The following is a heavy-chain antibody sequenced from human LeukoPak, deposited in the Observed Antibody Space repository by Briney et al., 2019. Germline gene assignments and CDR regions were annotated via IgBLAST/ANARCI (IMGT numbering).Heavy chain of an antibody. CDR2: IYYSGST. V-gene: IGHV4-59*01. Sequence: SETLSLTCTVSGGSISSYYWSWIRQPPGKGLEWIGYIYYSGSTNYNPSLKSRVTISVDTSKNQFSLKLSSVTAADTAVYYCARTDGHCYYYGMDVWGQGTTVTVSS. CDR3: ARTDGHCYYYGMDV. J-gene: IGHJ6*02. D-gene: IGHD2-8*01. CDR1: GGSISSYY.